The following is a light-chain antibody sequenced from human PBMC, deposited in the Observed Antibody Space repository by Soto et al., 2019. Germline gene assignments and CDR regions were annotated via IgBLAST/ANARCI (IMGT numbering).Light chain of an antibody. V-gene: IGKV1-12*01. CDR2: PAS. Sequence: DIQMTQSPSSISASVGDRVTITCRASQPISSWLAWYQQVPGQAPYLLIYPASTLQSGVPSRFSGSVSGTDFTLTINSLQPEDFATYYCQQGDNFPRAFGQGTRVEI. CDR1: QPISSW. J-gene: IGKJ1*01. CDR3: QQGDNFPRA.